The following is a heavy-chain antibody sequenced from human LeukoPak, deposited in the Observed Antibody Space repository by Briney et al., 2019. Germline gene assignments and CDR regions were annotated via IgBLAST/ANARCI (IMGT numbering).Heavy chain of an antibody. V-gene: IGHV3-23*01. CDR3: ARGRGSWYGVYFDY. J-gene: IGHJ4*02. CDR1: GFTFSSYA. Sequence: GGSLRLSCAASGFTFSSYAMSWVRQAPGKGLEWVSTISGSGGTTYYADSVKGRFTISRDNSKTTVYLQMNSLRTEDTAVYYCARGRGSWYGVYFDYWGQGTLVTVSS. D-gene: IGHD6-13*01. CDR2: ISGSGGTT.